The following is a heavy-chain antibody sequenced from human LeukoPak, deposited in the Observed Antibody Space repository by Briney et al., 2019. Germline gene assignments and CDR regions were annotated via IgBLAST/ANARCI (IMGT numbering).Heavy chain of an antibody. CDR1: GFTFSSYW. D-gene: IGHD4-17*01. CDR2: IYSGGST. CDR3: ARSYGDFGDAAFDI. J-gene: IGHJ3*02. V-gene: IGHV3-66*01. Sequence: QPGGSLRLSCAAPGFTFSSYWMHWVRQAPGKGLVWVSVIYSGGSTYYADSVKGRFTISRDNSKNTLYLQMNSLRAEDTAVYYCARSYGDFGDAAFDIWGQGTMVTVSS.